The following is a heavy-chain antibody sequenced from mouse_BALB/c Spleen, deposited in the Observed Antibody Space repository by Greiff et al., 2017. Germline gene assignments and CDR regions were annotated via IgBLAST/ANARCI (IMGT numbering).Heavy chain of an antibody. CDR1: GYTFSSYW. V-gene: IGHV1-9*01. Sequence: QVQLQQSGAELMKPGASVKISCKATGYTFSSYWIEWVKQRPGHGLEWIGEILPGSGSTNYNEKFKGKATFTADTSSNTAYMQLSSLTSEDSAVYYCARWDGYYYFDYWGQGTTLTVSS. D-gene: IGHD2-3*01. J-gene: IGHJ2*01. CDR3: ARWDGYYYFDY. CDR2: ILPGSGST.